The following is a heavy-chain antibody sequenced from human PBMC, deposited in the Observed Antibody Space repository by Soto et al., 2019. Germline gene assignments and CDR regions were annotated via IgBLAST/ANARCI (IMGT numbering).Heavy chain of an antibody. V-gene: IGHV3-48*01. D-gene: IGHD3-3*01. CDR2: INSGSSTI. Sequence: EVQLVESGGGLVQPGGSLRLSCAASGFTFSSYSMNWVRQAPGKGLEWVSYINSGSSTIYYADSVKGRFTISRDTAKNSLYRQLNSLRAEDTAVYYCARDKPRSGYEKFDYWGQGTLGTVCS. CDR1: GFTFSSYS. J-gene: IGHJ4*02. CDR3: ARDKPRSGYEKFDY.